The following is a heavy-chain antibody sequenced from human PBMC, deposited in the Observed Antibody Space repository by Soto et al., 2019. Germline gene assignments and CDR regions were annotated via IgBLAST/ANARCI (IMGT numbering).Heavy chain of an antibody. CDR3: ARVAPYNWNYVGWFDP. CDR1: GGTFSSYA. J-gene: IGHJ5*02. D-gene: IGHD1-7*01. Sequence: GASVKVSCKASGGTFSSYAISWVRQAPGQGLEWMGGIIPIFGTANYAQKFQGRVTITADKSTNTAYMELSSLRSEDTAVYYCARVAPYNWNYVGWFDPWGQGTLVTVSS. CDR2: IIPIFGTA. V-gene: IGHV1-69*06.